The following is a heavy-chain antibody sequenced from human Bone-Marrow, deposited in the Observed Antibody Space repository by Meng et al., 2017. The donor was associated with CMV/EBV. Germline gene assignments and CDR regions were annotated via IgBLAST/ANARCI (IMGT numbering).Heavy chain of an antibody. Sequence: SETLSLTCTVSGGSVSSGSYYWSWIWQPPGKGLEWIGYIYYSGSTNYNPSLKSRVTISVDTSKNQFSLKLSSVTAADTAVYYCARLAPKGYCSSTSCYWWFDPWGQGTLVTVSS. CDR3: ARLAPKGYCSSTSCYWWFDP. D-gene: IGHD2-2*01. V-gene: IGHV4-61*01. CDR1: GGSVSSGSYY. J-gene: IGHJ5*02. CDR2: IYYSGST.